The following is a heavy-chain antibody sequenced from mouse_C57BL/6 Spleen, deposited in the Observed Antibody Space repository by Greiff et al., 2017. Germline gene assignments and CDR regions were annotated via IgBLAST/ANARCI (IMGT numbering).Heavy chain of an antibody. Sequence: VQRVESGAELARPGASVKLSCKASGYTFTSYGISWVKQRTGQGLEWIGEIYPRSGNTYYNEKFKGKATLTADKSSSTAYMELRSLTSEDSAVYFCARSDDYDAGWFAYWGQGTLVTVSA. CDR1: GYTFTSYG. CDR2: IYPRSGNT. CDR3: ARSDDYDAGWFAY. V-gene: IGHV1-81*01. J-gene: IGHJ3*01. D-gene: IGHD2-4*01.